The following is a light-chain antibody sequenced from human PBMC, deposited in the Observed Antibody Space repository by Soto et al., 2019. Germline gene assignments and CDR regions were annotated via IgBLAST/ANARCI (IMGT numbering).Light chain of an antibody. CDR1: QSVSSN. CDR2: GAS. J-gene: IGKJ4*01. Sequence: EIVMTQSPATLSVSPGERATLSCRASQSVSSNLAWYQQKPGQAPRLLIYGASTRATGIPARFSGSGSGTEFTLTISRLEPEDFAVYYCQQYGRSPSTFGGGTKVDIK. V-gene: IGKV3-15*01. CDR3: QQYGRSPST.